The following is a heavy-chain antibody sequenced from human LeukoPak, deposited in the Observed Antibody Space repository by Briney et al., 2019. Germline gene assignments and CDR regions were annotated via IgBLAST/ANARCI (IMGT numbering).Heavy chain of an antibody. CDR3: ARVGPLGGRDFPLDY. J-gene: IGHJ4*02. Sequence: GGSLRLSCAAYGFIFRDYYMSWIRQAPGKGLEWVSCISSSGSTIYYGDSVKGRFTISRDNSKNSLYLQMNSLRAEDTAVYYCARVGPLGGRDFPLDYWGQGTLVTVSS. CDR1: GFIFRDYY. CDR2: ISSSGSTI. V-gene: IGHV3-11*01. D-gene: IGHD5-12*01.